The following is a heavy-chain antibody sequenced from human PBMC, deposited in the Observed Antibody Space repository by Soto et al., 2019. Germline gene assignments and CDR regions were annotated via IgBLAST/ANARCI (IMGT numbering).Heavy chain of an antibody. Sequence: QVQLVQSGAEVKKPGSSVKVSCKASEGTFSNYAISWVRQAPGQGLEWMGGIIPLFGTTNYAQKFQGRVTITAAESTTTAYMELISLTSEDKAVYFCARDHSIYGDYAVKGLRDWGQGVLVTVSS. D-gene: IGHD4-17*01. CDR3: ARDHSIYGDYAVKGLRD. CDR1: EGTFSNYA. J-gene: IGHJ4*02. CDR2: IIPLFGTT. V-gene: IGHV1-69*01.